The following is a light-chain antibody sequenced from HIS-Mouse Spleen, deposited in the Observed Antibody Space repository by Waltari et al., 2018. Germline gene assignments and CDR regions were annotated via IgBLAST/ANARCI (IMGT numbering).Light chain of an antibody. CDR2: DDS. V-gene: IGLV3-21*03. Sequence: SYLLTQPPSVSGAPAKTARLSRAGNNNGRKSVHWYQQKTGKAPVLVVYDDSDRPSVIPGRFSGSNSGNTATLTISRVEAGDEADYYCQVWDSSSDHYVFGTGTKVTVL. J-gene: IGLJ1*01. CDR3: QVWDSSSDHYV. CDR1: NNGRKS.